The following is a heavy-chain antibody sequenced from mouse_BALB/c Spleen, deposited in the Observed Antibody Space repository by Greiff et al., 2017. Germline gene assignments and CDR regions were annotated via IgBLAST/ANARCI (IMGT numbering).Heavy chain of an antibody. CDR2: ISSGGSTI. CDR3: ARSGGITGDY. CDR1: GFTFSSYT. J-gene: IGHJ2*01. V-gene: IGHV5-9*04. D-gene: IGHD2-4*01. Sequence: EVKLVESGGGLVKPGGSLKLSCAASGFTFSSYTMSWVRQTPEKRLEWVATISSGGSTIYYADTVKGRFTISRDNPKNTLFLQMTSLRSEDTAMYYCARSGGITGDYWGQGTTLTVSS.